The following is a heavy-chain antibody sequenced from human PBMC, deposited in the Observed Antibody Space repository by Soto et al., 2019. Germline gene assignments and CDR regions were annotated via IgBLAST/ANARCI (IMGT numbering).Heavy chain of an antibody. Sequence: ASVKVSCKASGYTFTTYYMHWVRQAPEQGLEWMGIINPYDGTTTYAQKFQGRVTMTRDTSASTVHMELSSLRSEDTAVYYCARALSGGYFQGGVDVWGQGTTVTVSS. CDR3: ARALSGGYFQGGVDV. V-gene: IGHV1-46*01. CDR1: GYTFTTYY. J-gene: IGHJ6*02. D-gene: IGHD3-22*01. CDR2: INPYDGTT.